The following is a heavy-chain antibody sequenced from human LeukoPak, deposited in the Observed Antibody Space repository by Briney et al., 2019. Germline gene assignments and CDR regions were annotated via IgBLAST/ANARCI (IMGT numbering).Heavy chain of an antibody. CDR2: IKQDGSEK. CDR1: GFTFSSYW. D-gene: IGHD3-10*01. V-gene: IGHV3-7*05. J-gene: IGHJ4*02. Sequence: GGSLRLSCAASGFTFSSYWMSWVRQAPGKGLEWVANIKQDGSEKYYVDSVKGRFTISRDNAKNSLYLQMNSLRAEDTAVYCCARDSASGSYFPDYWGQGTLVTVSS. CDR3: ARDSASGSYFPDY.